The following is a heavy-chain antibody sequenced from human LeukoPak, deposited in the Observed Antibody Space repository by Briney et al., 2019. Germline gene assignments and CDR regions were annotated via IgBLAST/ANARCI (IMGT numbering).Heavy chain of an antibody. Sequence: ASVKVSCKASGGTFSSYAISWVRQAPGQGLEWMGGIIPIFGTANYAQKFQGRVTITADKSTSTAYMELSSLRSEDTAVYYCARAAEQWQGGYYYYYYMDVWGKGTTVTVSS. D-gene: IGHD6-19*01. CDR1: GGTFSSYA. V-gene: IGHV1-69*06. CDR2: IIPIFGTA. J-gene: IGHJ6*03. CDR3: ARAAEQWQGGYYYYYYMDV.